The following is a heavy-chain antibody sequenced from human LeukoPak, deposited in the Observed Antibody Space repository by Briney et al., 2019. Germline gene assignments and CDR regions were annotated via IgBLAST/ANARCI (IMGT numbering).Heavy chain of an antibody. J-gene: IGHJ3*02. D-gene: IGHD1-26*01. V-gene: IGHV5-51*01. Sequence: GESLKISCKGSGYSFTSYWIGWVRQMPGKGLEWMGIIFPGDSDTRYSPSFQGQVTISADKSISTAYLQWSSLKASDTAMYYCARRPQVGVRNDAFDIWGQGTMVTVSS. CDR1: GYSFTSYW. CDR3: ARRPQVGVRNDAFDI. CDR2: IFPGDSDT.